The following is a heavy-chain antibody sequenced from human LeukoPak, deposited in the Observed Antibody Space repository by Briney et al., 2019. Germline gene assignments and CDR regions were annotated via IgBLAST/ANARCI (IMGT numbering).Heavy chain of an antibody. CDR1: GYTFTGYY. V-gene: IGHV1-2*02. Sequence: ASVTLSCKASGYTFTGYYMHWVRQAPGQGLEWMGWINPNSGGTNYAQKFQGRVTMTRDTSISTAYMELSRLRSDDTAVYYCATYAPGTGFDYWGQGTLVTVSS. J-gene: IGHJ4*02. CDR3: ATYAPGTGFDY. D-gene: IGHD3-10*01. CDR2: INPNSGGT.